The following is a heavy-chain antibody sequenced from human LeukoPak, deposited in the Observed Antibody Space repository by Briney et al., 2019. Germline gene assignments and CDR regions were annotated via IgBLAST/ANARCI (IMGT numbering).Heavy chain of an antibody. V-gene: IGHV4-34*01. D-gene: IGHD3-10*01. J-gene: IGHJ4*02. CDR3: ARGRYGSGSYYKLVPGIRQGFDY. CDR1: GGSFSGYY. Sequence: ASETLSLTCAVYGGSFSGYYWSWIRQPPGKGLEWIGEINHSGSTNYNPSLKSRVTISVDTSKNQFSLKLSSVTAADTAVYYRARGRYGSGSYYKLVPGIRQGFDYWGQGTLVTVSS. CDR2: INHSGST.